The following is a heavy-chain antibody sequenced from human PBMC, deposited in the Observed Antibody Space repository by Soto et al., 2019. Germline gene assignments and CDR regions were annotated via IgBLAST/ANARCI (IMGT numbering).Heavy chain of an antibody. CDR2: INPDSGAT. J-gene: IGHJ4*02. Sequence: ASVKVSCKASGYSFTGYYIHWVRQAPGQGLEWMGWINPDSGATNYAQNFQGRVTLTSATSISTASMDLTSLTSDDTAVYYCARGDYGTGSYPFPYFDYWGKGTLVAVSS. CDR1: GYSFTGYY. V-gene: IGHV1-2*02. CDR3: ARGDYGTGSYPFPYFDY. D-gene: IGHD3-10*01.